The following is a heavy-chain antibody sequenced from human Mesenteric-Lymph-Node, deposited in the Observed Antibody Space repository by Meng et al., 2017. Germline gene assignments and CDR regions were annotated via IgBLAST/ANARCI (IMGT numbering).Heavy chain of an antibody. CDR3: ARDQAPYSSGWYGDYYYYGMDV. V-gene: IGHV3-7*01. J-gene: IGHJ6*02. Sequence: GGSLRLSCIVSGLNFRSYWMSWVRQAPGKGLEWVANIKEDGSEKFYVDSVKGRFTISRDNAKNSLYLQMNSLRAEDTAVYYCARDQAPYSSGWYGDYYYYGMDVWGQGTTVTVSS. D-gene: IGHD6-19*01. CDR1: GLNFRSYW. CDR2: IKEDGSEK.